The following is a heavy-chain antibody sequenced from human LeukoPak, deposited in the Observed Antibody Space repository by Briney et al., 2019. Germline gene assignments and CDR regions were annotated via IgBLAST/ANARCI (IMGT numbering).Heavy chain of an antibody. D-gene: IGHD3-10*01. CDR2: ISYDGSNK. J-gene: IGHJ4*02. Sequence: GSLRLSCAASGFTFSSYGMHWVRQAPGKGLEWVAVISYDGSNKYYADSVKGRFTISRDNSKNTLYLQMNSLRAEDTAVYYCAKDPNYYGSGSYSPFDYWGQGTLVTVSS. V-gene: IGHV3-30*18. CDR3: AKDPNYYGSGSYSPFDY. CDR1: GFTFSSYG.